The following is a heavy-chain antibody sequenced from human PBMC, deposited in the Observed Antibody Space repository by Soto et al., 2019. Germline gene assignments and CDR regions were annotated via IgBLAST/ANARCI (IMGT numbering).Heavy chain of an antibody. CDR3: AKDTGSGGYPNFGY. CDR2: ISYDGSNK. D-gene: IGHD3-22*01. Sequence: CKNQGKGLEWVAVISYDGSNKYYADSVKGRFTISRDNSKNTLYLQMNSLRAEDTAVYYCAKDTGSGGYPNFGYWGQGTLVT. V-gene: IGHV3-30*18. J-gene: IGHJ4*02.